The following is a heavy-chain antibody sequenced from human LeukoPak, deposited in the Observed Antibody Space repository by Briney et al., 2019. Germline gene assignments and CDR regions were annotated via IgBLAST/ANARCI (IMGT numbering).Heavy chain of an antibody. J-gene: IGHJ4*02. CDR2: IYYSGSA. Sequence: SETLSLTCTVSGGSISSYYWSWIRQPPGKGLEWIGYIYYSGSANYNPSLKSRVTISVDTSKNQFSLKLTSVTAADTAVYYCAEGGQWLRVWGQGTLVTVSS. CDR3: AEGGQWLRV. D-gene: IGHD6-19*01. CDR1: GGSISSYY. V-gene: IGHV4-59*12.